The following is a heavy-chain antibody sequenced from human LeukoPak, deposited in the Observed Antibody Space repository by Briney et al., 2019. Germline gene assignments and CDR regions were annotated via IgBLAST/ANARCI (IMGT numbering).Heavy chain of an antibody. CDR1: GFTFDGYA. D-gene: IGHD2-15*01. CDR2: ISWNSGSI. Sequence: SLRLSCAASGFTFDGYAMHWVRQAPGKGLEWVSGISWNSGSIGYADSVKGRFTISRDNAKNSLYLQMNSLRAEDTALYYCASQYCSGGSCPDYWGQGTLVTVSS. CDR3: ASQYCSGGSCPDY. J-gene: IGHJ4*02. V-gene: IGHV3-9*01.